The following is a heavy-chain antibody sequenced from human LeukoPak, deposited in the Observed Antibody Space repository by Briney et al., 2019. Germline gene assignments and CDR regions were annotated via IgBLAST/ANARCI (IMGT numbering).Heavy chain of an antibody. V-gene: IGHV3-30*02. J-gene: IGHJ5*02. CDR1: GFTFCSYG. CDR3: TKDLSAYCSGGSCYPNWFDP. Sequence: GGSLRLSCAASGFTFCSYGMHWVRQAPGKGLEWVAFIRYDGSDEHYADSVKGRFTISRDNSKNTLYLQMNTLRPEATAVYYCTKDLSAYCSGGSCYPNWFDPWGQGTLVTVSS. D-gene: IGHD2-15*01. CDR2: IRYDGSDE.